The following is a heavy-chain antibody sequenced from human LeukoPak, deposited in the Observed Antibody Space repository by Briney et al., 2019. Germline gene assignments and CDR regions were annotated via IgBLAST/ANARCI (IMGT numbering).Heavy chain of an antibody. Sequence: PGGSLRLSCAASGFTFSDYWMHWVRQAPGKGLVWVSRIDTDGSSATYADSEKGRFTISRDNAKNTVYLQMNSLRVEDTGVYYCASALTTVTPHFHYWGQGTLVTVSS. CDR1: GFTFSDYW. CDR3: ASALTTVTPHFHY. D-gene: IGHD4-17*01. CDR2: IDTDGSSA. V-gene: IGHV3-74*01. J-gene: IGHJ4*02.